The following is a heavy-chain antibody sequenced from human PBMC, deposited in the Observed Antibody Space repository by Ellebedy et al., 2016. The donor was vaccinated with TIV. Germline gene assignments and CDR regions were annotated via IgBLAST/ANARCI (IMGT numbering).Heavy chain of an antibody. V-gene: IGHV4-31*03. CDR3: ARDLIPAAMGMDV. J-gene: IGHJ6*02. Sequence: SETLSLXCTVSGASITHPNHFWTWIRQLPGTGLEWIGYTYYSGSASYNPSLKDRVSISVDTSKSQFSLSLTSVTAADTAVYYYARDLIPAAMGMDVWGQGTTVTVSS. CDR1: GASITHPNHF. D-gene: IGHD2-2*01. CDR2: TYYSGSA.